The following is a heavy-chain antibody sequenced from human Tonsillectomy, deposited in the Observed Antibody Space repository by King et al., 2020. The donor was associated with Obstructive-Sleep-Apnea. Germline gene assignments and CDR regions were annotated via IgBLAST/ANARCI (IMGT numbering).Heavy chain of an antibody. D-gene: IGHD2-15*01. J-gene: IGHJ4*02. CDR3: ASKPDLVVVVPAEHYFDY. Sequence: LQLQESGPGLVKPSETLSLTCTVSGGSISSSTYYWGWIRQPPGKGLEWIGSIYYSGRTYYNSSLKSRVTISVDTSKNQFSLKLSSVTAADTAVYYCASKPDLVVVVPAEHYFDYWGQGTLVTVSS. V-gene: IGHV4-39*07. CDR1: GGSISSSTYY. CDR2: IYYSGRT.